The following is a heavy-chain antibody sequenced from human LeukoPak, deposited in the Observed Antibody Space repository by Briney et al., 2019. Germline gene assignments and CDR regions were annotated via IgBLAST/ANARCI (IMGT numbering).Heavy chain of an antibody. Sequence: GGSLRLSCVASGFTFSSYGMHWVRQAPGKGLEWVAFIRYDGSNKYYADSVKGRFTISRDNSKNTLYLQMNSLRAEDTAVYYCAKGGIAAGYAFDIWGQGTMVTVSS. V-gene: IGHV3-30*02. CDR1: GFTFSSYG. CDR3: AKGGIAAGYAFDI. J-gene: IGHJ3*02. D-gene: IGHD6-13*01. CDR2: IRYDGSNK.